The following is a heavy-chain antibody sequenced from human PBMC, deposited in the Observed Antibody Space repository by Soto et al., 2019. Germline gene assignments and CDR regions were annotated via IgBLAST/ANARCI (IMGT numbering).Heavy chain of an antibody. Sequence: QVQLVESGGGVVQPGRSLRLSFAASGFTFSSYGRHWVRQAPGKGLEWVAVIWYDGRNKYYADSVKGRFTISRDNSKNTLYLQMNSLRAEDTAVYYCARHQQWPLRGMDVWGQGTTVTVSS. CDR1: GFTFSSYG. V-gene: IGHV3-33*01. J-gene: IGHJ6*02. CDR3: ARHQQWPLRGMDV. D-gene: IGHD6-19*01. CDR2: IWYDGRNK.